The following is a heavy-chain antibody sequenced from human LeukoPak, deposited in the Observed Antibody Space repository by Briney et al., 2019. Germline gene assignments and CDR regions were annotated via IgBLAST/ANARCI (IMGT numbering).Heavy chain of an antibody. CDR3: VKNNWFDP. J-gene: IGHJ5*02. CDR1: GGSFSAYY. V-gene: IGHV4-34*01. Sequence: SETLSLTCAVYGGSFSAYYWSWIRQPPGKGLEWIGEINHSGTTKCNPSLKSRVTISVDTSENQFSLKLSSVTAADTAVYYFVKNNWFDPWGQGTLVTVSS. CDR2: INHSGTT.